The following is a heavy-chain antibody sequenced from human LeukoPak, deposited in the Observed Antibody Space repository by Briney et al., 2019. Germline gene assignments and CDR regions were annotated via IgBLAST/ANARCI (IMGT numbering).Heavy chain of an antibody. D-gene: IGHD5-24*01. CDR1: GGTFSSYA. V-gene: IGHV1-69*06. CDR2: IIPIFGTA. CDR3: AREENLRATKFDP. J-gene: IGHJ5*02. Sequence: GASVKVSCKASGGTFSSYAISWVRQAPGQGLEWMGGIIPIFGTANYAQKFQGRVTITADKSTSTAYMELSSLRSEDTAVYYCAREENLRATKFDPWGQGTLVTVSS.